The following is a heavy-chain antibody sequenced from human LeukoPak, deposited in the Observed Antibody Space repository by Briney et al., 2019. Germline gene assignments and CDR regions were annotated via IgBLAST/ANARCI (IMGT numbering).Heavy chain of an antibody. CDR2: ISASGGST. CDR3: AKTSEAVAALYFDY. J-gene: IGHJ4*02. D-gene: IGHD6-19*01. CDR1: RFTFSSYA. V-gene: IGHV3-23*01. Sequence: GGSLRLSCTASRFTFSSYAMSWVRQAPGKGLEWVSAISASGGSTFYADSVKGRFTISRDNSKNTLYLQMNSLRAEDTAVYYCAKTSEAVAALYFDYWGQGTLVTVSS.